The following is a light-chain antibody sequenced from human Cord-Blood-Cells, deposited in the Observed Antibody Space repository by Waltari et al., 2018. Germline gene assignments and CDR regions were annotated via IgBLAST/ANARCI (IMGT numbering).Light chain of an antibody. CDR3: QQYNICPPIT. V-gene: IGKV3-15*01. Sequence: KIMTQSPATLAVSPGERATLSCSASQSVSSNLAWYQQKPGQAPRLLIYGASTRATGIPARFSGSGSGTEFTLTISSLQSGDFAVYYCQQYNICPPITFG. J-gene: IGKJ2*01. CDR2: GAS. CDR1: QSVSSN.